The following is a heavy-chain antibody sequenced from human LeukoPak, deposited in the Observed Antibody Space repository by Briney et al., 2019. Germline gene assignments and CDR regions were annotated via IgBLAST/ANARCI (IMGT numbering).Heavy chain of an antibody. D-gene: IGHD5-18*01. CDR1: EFPFSSSG. J-gene: IGHJ4*02. CDR3: AKGDSYGYVR. CDR2: IRNDGSKK. V-gene: IGHV3-30*02. Sequence: GGSLGLSCAASEFPFSSSGMHWVRHAPGKGLEWVTFIRNDGSKKYCADSVKGRFTISRDNSKNTLYLQMNSLRAEDTAVYYCAKGDSYGYVRWGQGTLVTVSS.